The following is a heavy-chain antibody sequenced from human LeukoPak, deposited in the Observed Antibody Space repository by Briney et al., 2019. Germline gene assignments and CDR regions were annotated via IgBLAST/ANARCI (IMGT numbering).Heavy chain of an antibody. J-gene: IGHJ4*02. Sequence: SETLSLTCTVSGGSISSYYWSWIRQPPGKGLEWIGEINHSGSTNYNPSLKSRVTISVDTSKNQFSLKLSSVTAADTAVYYCARRFVWLYDSSPFGYWGQGTLVTVSS. CDR2: INHSGST. CDR1: GGSISSYY. V-gene: IGHV4-34*01. CDR3: ARRFVWLYDSSPFGY. D-gene: IGHD3-22*01.